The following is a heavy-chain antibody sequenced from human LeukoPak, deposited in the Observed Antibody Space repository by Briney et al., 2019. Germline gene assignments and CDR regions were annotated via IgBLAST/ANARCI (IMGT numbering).Heavy chain of an antibody. Sequence: GGSLRLSCAASGFTFDDYGMTWVRQTPGKGLEWVSGINWNGGSTGYADSVKGRFTISRDNAKNSLYLQMNSLRAEDTAVYYCARDSSWHVPVPENPVAFDYWGQGTLVTVSS. CDR1: GFTFDDYG. D-gene: IGHD6-13*01. CDR2: INWNGGST. CDR3: ARDSSWHVPVPENPVAFDY. V-gene: IGHV3-20*04. J-gene: IGHJ4*02.